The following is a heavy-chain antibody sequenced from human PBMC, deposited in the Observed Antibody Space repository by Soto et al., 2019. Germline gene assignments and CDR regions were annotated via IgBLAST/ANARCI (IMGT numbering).Heavy chain of an antibody. V-gene: IGHV4-34*01. CDR2: INHSGST. D-gene: IGHD6-25*01. CDR1: GGSFSGYY. CDR3: ARDVAPAALTQAPGARYNWFAP. J-gene: IGHJ5*02. Sequence: SETLSLTCAVYGGSFSGYYWSWIRQPPGKGLEWIGEINHSGSTNYNPSLKSRVTISVDTAKNQFSLELGSVTAADTAVYYCARDVAPAALTQAPGARYNWFAPWGQGTLGTVSS.